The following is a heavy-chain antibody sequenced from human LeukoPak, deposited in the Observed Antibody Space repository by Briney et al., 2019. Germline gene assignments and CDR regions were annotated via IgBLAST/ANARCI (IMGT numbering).Heavy chain of an antibody. D-gene: IGHD2-15*01. CDR1: GFTFSSYW. CDR3: ARPPNHCSGGTCYFPFDC. Sequence: PGGSLGLSCAASGFTFSSYWMNWVRQAPGKGLEWVANVKQDGSEEYYVDSVNGRFTISRDNAKNSLYLQMNSLRVEDTAVYYCARPPNHCSGGTCYFPFDCWGQGTLVTVSS. J-gene: IGHJ4*02. V-gene: IGHV3-7*01. CDR2: VKQDGSEE.